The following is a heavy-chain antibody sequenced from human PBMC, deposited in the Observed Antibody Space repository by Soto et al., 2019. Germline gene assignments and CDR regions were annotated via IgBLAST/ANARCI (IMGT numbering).Heavy chain of an antibody. CDR1: GGSISSYY. D-gene: IGHD3-22*01. J-gene: IGHJ3*02. CDR3: ARDYYDSSGYRHDAFDI. CDR2: IYYSGST. V-gene: IGHV4-59*01. Sequence: SETLSLTCTVSGGSISSYYWSWIRQPPGKGLEWIGYIYYSGSTNYNPSLKSRVTISVDTSKNQFSLKLSSVTAADTAVYYCARDYYDSSGYRHDAFDIWGQGKMVTVSS.